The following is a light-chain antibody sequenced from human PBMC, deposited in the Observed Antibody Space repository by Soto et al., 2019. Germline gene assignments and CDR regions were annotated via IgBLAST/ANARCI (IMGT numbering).Light chain of an antibody. CDR2: AAS. J-gene: IGKJ1*01. CDR3: QKYNSAPCT. CDR1: QGISNY. V-gene: IGKV1-27*01. Sequence: DIQMTQSPSSLSASVGDIVTITCRASQGISNYLAWYQQKPWKVPKLLIYAASTLQSGVPSRFSGSGSGTDFTLTITGLQPEDVSTYYCQKYNSAPCTFGQGTKVAIK.